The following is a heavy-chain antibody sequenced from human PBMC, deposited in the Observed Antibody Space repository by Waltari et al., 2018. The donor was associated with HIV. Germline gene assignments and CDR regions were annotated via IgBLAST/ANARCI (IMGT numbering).Heavy chain of an antibody. J-gene: IGHJ4*02. V-gene: IGHV3-48*01. Sequence: EVQLVESGGGLVQPGGSLRLSCAASDFTFGSYRMTWVRQAAGKERVWVSYISSSGSTIYFASSVRGRFTISRDNAKNSLYLQLNSLRAEDTAVYYCARDYSGTYADLDYWGQGTLVTVSS. CDR2: ISSSGSTI. CDR1: DFTFGSYR. D-gene: IGHD1-26*01. CDR3: ARDYSGTYADLDY.